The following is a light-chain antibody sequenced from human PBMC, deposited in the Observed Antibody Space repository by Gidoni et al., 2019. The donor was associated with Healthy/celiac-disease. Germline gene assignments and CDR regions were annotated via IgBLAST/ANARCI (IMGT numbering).Light chain of an antibody. CDR3: QQLNSYPPYT. J-gene: IGKJ2*01. V-gene: IGKV1-9*01. CDR2: AAS. CDR1: QGISSY. Sequence: DIQLTQSPSFLSASVGDRVTITCRASQGISSYLAWYQQKPGKAPKLLIYAASTLQSGVPSRVSGSGSGTEFTLTISSLQPEDFATYYCQQLNSYPPYTFGQXTKLEIK.